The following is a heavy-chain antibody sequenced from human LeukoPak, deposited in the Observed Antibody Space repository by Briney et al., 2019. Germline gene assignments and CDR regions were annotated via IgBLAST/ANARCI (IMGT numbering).Heavy chain of an antibody. CDR3: ARDLAGGHYYYYYGMDV. V-gene: IGHV3-64*01. J-gene: IGHJ6*02. Sequence: GRSLRLSCAASGFSFSSYGMHWVRQAPGKGLEYVSAISSNGGSTYYANSVKGRFTISRDNSKNTLYLQMGSLRAEDMAVYYCARDLAGGHYYYYYGMDVWGQGTTVTVSS. CDR2: ISSNGGST. D-gene: IGHD2-8*02. CDR1: GFSFSSYG.